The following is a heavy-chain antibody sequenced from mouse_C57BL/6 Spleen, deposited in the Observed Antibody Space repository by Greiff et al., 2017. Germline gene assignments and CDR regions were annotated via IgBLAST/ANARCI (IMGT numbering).Heavy chain of an antibody. V-gene: IGHV5-16*01. Sequence: EVMLVESEGGLVQPGSSMKLSCTASGFTFSDYYMAWVRQVPEKGLEWVANINYDGSSTYYLDSLKSRFIISRDNAKNILYLQMSSLKSEDTATYYCARDGYYGGAMDYWGQGTSVTVSS. D-gene: IGHD2-3*01. J-gene: IGHJ4*01. CDR2: INYDGSST. CDR1: GFTFSDYY. CDR3: ARDGYYGGAMDY.